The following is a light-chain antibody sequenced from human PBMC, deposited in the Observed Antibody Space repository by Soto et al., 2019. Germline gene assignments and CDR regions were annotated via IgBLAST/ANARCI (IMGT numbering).Light chain of an antibody. CDR3: QHYGTSPLP. Sequence: VLTQSPGAVSLSPGERATLSCRASQSVSSSYLAWYQQKPGQAPRLLIYGASSRATGIPDRFSGSGSGTDFTLTISRLEPEDFAVYYCQHYGTSPLPFGGGTKVDIK. CDR2: GAS. CDR1: QSVSSSY. J-gene: IGKJ4*01. V-gene: IGKV3-20*01.